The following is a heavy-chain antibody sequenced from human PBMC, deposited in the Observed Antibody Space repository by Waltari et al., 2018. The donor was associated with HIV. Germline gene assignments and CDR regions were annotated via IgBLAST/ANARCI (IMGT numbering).Heavy chain of an antibody. CDR3: ARGFGGSSRENYYYGMDV. Sequence: QVQLQQWGAGLLKPSETLSLTCAVSGGSFSGYYWSWIRQPPGKGLEWIGEINHSGSTNYNPSLKSRVTISVDTSKNQFSLKLSSVTAADTAVYYCARGFGGSSRENYYYGMDVWGQGTTVTVSS. D-gene: IGHD6-13*01. J-gene: IGHJ6*02. CDR1: GGSFSGYY. CDR2: INHSGST. V-gene: IGHV4-34*01.